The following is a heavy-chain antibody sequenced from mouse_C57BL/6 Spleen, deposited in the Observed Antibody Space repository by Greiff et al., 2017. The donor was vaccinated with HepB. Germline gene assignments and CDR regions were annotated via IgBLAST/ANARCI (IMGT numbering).Heavy chain of an antibody. V-gene: IGHV1-80*01. D-gene: IGHD1-1*01. Sequence: VQLQQSGAELVKPGASVKISCKASGYAFSSYWMNWVKQRPGKGLEWIGQIYPGDGDTNYNGKFKGKATLTADKSSSTAYMQLSSLTSEDSAVYFCAITTVVAPYYFDYWGQGTTLTVSS. J-gene: IGHJ2*01. CDR2: IYPGDGDT. CDR3: AITTVVAPYYFDY. CDR1: GYAFSSYW.